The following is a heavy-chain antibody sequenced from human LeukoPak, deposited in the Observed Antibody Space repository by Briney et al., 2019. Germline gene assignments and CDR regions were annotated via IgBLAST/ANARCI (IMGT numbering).Heavy chain of an antibody. V-gene: IGHV4-34*01. D-gene: IGHD3-10*01. CDR2: INHSGST. J-gene: IGHJ6*04. CDR1: GGSFSGYY. Sequence: PSETLSLTCAVYGGSFSGYYWSWIRQPPGNGLEWIGEINHSGSTNYNPSLKSRVTISVDTSKNQFSLKLSSVTAADTAVYYCARGNVIMVRGVRDNYYYGMDVWGKGTTVTVSS. CDR3: ARGNVIMVRGVRDNYYYGMDV.